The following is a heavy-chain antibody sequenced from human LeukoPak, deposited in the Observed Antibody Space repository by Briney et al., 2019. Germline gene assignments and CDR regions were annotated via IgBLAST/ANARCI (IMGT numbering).Heavy chain of an antibody. J-gene: IGHJ3*02. D-gene: IGHD6-13*01. CDR2: IWYDGSNK. CDR1: GFTFSSYG. CDR3: ARDAHPSSSWYAGDDAFDI. Sequence: LPGGSLRLSCAASGFTFSSYGMHWVRQAPGKGLEWVAVIWYDGSNKYYADSVKGRFTISRDNSKNRLYLQMNSLRAEDTAVYYCARDAHPSSSWYAGDDAFDIWGQGTMVTVSS. V-gene: IGHV3-33*01.